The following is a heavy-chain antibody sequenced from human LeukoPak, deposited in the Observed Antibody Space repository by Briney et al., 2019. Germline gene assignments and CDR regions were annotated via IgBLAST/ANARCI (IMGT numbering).Heavy chain of an antibody. CDR2: ISAYNGNT. CDR3: ARRSIGSGYYTFDY. V-gene: IGHV1-18*01. CDR1: GYTFTSYG. J-gene: IGHJ4*02. Sequence: GASVKVSCKASGYTFTSYGISWVRQAPGQGLEWMGWISAYNGNTNYAQKLQGRVTMTTVTSTSTAYMELRSLRSDDTAVYYCARRSIGSGYYTFDYWGQGTLVTVSS. D-gene: IGHD3-22*01.